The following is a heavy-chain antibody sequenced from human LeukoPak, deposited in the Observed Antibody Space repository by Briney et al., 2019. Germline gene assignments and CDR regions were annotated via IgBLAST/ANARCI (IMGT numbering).Heavy chain of an antibody. D-gene: IGHD5-24*01. CDR2: IYYSGST. CDR1: GGSISSSSYY. Sequence: PSETLSLTCTVSGGSISSSSYYWGWIRQPPGKGLEWIGSIYYSGSTYYNPSLKSRVTISVDTSKNQFSLKLRSVTAADTAVYYCARKRWLQPFDYWGQGTLVTVSS. J-gene: IGHJ4*02. CDR3: ARKRWLQPFDY. V-gene: IGHV4-39*01.